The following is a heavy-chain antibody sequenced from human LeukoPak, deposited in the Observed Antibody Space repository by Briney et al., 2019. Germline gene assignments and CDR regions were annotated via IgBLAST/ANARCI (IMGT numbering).Heavy chain of an antibody. CDR1: GGSFSGYY. CDR2: INHSGST. J-gene: IGHJ4*02. CDR3: ARGRRGYSYGNRFDY. D-gene: IGHD5-18*01. Sequence: SETLSLTCAVYGGSFSGYYWSWIRQPPGKGLEWIGEINHSGSTNYNPSLKSRVTISVDTPKNQFSLKLSSVTAADTAVYYCARGRRGYSYGNRFDYWGQGTLVTVSS. V-gene: IGHV4-34*01.